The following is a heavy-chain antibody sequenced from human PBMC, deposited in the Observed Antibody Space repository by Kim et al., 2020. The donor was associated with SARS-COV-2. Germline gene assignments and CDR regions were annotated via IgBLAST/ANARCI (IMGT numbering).Heavy chain of an antibody. D-gene: IGHD1-7*01. CDR3: ARGGERSRAYNWNYIHPTPFDP. J-gene: IGHJ5*02. V-gene: IGHV1-8*01. Sequence: ASVKVSCKASGYTFTSYDINWVRQATGQGLEWMGWMNPNSGNTGYAQKFQGRVTMTRNTSISTAYMELSSLRSEDTAVYYCARGGERSRAYNWNYIHPTPFDPWGQGTLVTVSS. CDR1: GYTFTSYD. CDR2: MNPNSGNT.